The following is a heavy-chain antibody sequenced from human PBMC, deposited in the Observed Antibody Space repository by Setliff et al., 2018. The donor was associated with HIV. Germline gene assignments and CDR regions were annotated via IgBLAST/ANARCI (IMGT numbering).Heavy chain of an antibody. V-gene: IGHV1-69*13. J-gene: IGHJ4*02. D-gene: IGHD6-19*01. CDR1: GGTFSSYA. CDR3: ARATVSSPGYSRGWYVY. CDR2: IIPIFNTA. Sequence: GASVKVSCKASGGTFSSYAISWVRQAPGQGLEWMGGIIPIFNTANYAQKFQGRVTITADESMSTAYMELSSLRSEDTDVYYCARATVSSPGYSRGWYVYWGQGTLVTVSS.